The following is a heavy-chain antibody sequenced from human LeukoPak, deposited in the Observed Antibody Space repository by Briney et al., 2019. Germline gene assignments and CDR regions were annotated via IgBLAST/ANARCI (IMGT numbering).Heavy chain of an antibody. J-gene: IGHJ4*02. CDR2: INHSGST. D-gene: IGHD3-3*02. Sequence: SETLSLTCAVYGGSFSGYYWSWIRQPPGKGLEWIGEINHSGSTNYNPSLKSRVTISVDTSKNQFSLKLSSVTAADTAVYYCARDHLEGGPYYFDYWGQGTLVTVSS. CDR3: ARDHLEGGPYYFDY. CDR1: GGSFSGYY. V-gene: IGHV4-34*01.